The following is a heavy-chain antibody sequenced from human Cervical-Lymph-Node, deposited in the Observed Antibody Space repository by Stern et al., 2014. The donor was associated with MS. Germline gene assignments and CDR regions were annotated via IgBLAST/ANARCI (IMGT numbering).Heavy chain of an antibody. CDR3: ASEKCTSASCYLS. CDR2: ISSSGSTV. CDR1: GFTFSADF. J-gene: IGHJ4*02. V-gene: IGHV3-11*01. D-gene: IGHD2-2*01. Sequence: VQLVESEGGLVKPGGSLRLSCAASGFTFSADFMTWIRQAPGKVLEWVSYISSSGSTVHYADSVKGRFTISRDNANNSLSLQMNSLRAEDTAVYYCASEKCTSASCYLSWGQGALVTVSS.